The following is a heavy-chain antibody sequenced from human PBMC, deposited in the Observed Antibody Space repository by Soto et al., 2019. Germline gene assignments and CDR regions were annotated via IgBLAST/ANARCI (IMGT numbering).Heavy chain of an antibody. J-gene: IGHJ5*02. CDR2: IYYSGST. D-gene: IGHD3-3*01. Sequence: PSETLSLTCTVSGGSISSGDYYWSWIRQPPGKGLEWIGYIYYSGSTYYNPSLKSRVTISVDTSKSQFSLKLSSVTAADTAVYYCARVVYRSSKRFLARWFDPWGQGTLVTVSS. CDR3: ARVVYRSSKRFLARWFDP. CDR1: GGSISSGDYY. V-gene: IGHV4-30-4*01.